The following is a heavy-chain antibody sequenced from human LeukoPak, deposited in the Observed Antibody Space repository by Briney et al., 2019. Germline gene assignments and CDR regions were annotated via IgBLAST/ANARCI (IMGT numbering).Heavy chain of an antibody. Sequence: GSLRLSCAASGFTFSAYWMHWVRQAPGQGLVWVSRTDTEGTSTRYADSVKGRFTVSRDNAKNTVYLQMNSLRAEDTAVYYCARDSYNNVDYWGQGTLVTVSS. V-gene: IGHV3-74*01. D-gene: IGHD5-24*01. CDR3: ARDSYNNVDY. J-gene: IGHJ4*02. CDR1: GFTFSAYW. CDR2: TDTEGTST.